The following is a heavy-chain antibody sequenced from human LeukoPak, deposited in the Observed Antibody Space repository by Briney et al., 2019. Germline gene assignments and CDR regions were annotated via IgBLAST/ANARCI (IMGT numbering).Heavy chain of an antibody. V-gene: IGHV1-2*06. D-gene: IGHD7-27*01. CDR3: ARDLFSTSNWELDY. CDR1: GYTFTDYF. CDR2: INPNSGDT. J-gene: IGHJ4*02. Sequence: GSVKVSCKASGYTFTDYFMHWVRQAPGQGPEWMGRINPNSGDTNYAQNFQGRVTMTRGTSITTGYVELSSLRSDDTAVYYCARDLFSTSNWELDYWGQGTLVTVSS.